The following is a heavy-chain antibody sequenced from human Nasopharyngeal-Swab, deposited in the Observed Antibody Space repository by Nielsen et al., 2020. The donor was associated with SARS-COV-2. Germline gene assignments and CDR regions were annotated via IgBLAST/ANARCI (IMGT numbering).Heavy chain of an antibody. CDR3: ARGLGAPSSVWH. V-gene: IGHV1-8*01. Sequence: ASVKVSCKASGYTFTDFDVNWVRQATGQGLEWMGWISPNSGFTGYAEKFEDRVTMTRNIATSTVYLELTSLGFEDTAVYYCARGLGAPSSVWHWGPGSQVTVSS. CDR2: ISPNSGFT. CDR1: GYTFTDFD. D-gene: IGHD3-10*01. J-gene: IGHJ1*01.